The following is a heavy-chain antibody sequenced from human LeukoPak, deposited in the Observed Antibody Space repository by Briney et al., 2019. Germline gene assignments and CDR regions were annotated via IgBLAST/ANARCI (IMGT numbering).Heavy chain of an antibody. V-gene: IGHV3-7*01. D-gene: IGHD1-26*01. CDR1: GSTFTKYW. CDR3: VYGGSYYVA. Sequence: GGSLRLSCAASGSTFTKYWMTWVRQAPGKGLELVANIKEDGSEKYYVDSVKGRFIISRDNGKNSLYLQMDSLRAEDTAVYFCVYGGSYYVAWGQGTMVTVSS. CDR2: IKEDGSEK. J-gene: IGHJ5*02.